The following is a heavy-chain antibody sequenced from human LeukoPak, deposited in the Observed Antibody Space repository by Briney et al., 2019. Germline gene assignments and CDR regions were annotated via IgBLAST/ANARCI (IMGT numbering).Heavy chain of an antibody. CDR3: ARDVGYRYAQMFFDI. V-gene: IGHV3-23*01. Sequence: GGSLRLSCAASGFTFSSYAMSWVRQAPGKGLEWVSAISGSGGSTYYADSVKGRFTISRDNAKNSLYLQMNSLRAEDTAMYYCARDVGYRYAQMFFDIWGQGTMVTVSS. D-gene: IGHD5-18*01. J-gene: IGHJ3*02. CDR2: ISGSGGST. CDR1: GFTFSSYA.